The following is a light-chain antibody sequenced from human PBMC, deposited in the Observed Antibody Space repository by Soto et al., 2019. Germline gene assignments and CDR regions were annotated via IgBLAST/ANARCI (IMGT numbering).Light chain of an antibody. J-gene: IGKJ1*01. CDR3: QQSYITPGT. V-gene: IGKV1-39*01. Sequence: DIQMTQSPSSLSASVVDRFTITFGASQSISRYLNWYQQNPGKAPNLLIYAASSLQSGVPSRFSGSGSGTDFTLTISSLQPEDFATYYCQQSYITPGTFGQGTKVDI. CDR1: QSISRY. CDR2: AAS.